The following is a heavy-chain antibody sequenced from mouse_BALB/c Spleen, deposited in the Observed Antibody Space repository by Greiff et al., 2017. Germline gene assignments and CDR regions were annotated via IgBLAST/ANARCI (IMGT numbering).Heavy chain of an antibody. CDR2: ISYDGSS. CDR1: GYSITSGYY. CDR3: AREYYSYFDY. J-gene: IGHJ2*01. Sequence: DVQLQESGPGLVKPSQSLSLTCSVTGYSITSGYYWSWLRQFPGNKLEWMGYISYDGSSNYNPSLKNRISITRDTSKSQFFLKLNSVTTEDTATYYCAREYYSYFDYWGQGTTLTVSS. D-gene: IGHD1-1*01. V-gene: IGHV3-6*02.